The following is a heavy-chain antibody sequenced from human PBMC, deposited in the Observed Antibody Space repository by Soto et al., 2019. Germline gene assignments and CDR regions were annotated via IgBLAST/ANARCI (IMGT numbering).Heavy chain of an antibody. CDR2: IIPIFGTA. CDR1: GGTFSSYA. V-gene: IGHV1-69*01. CDR3: ARGTGTTHYYYGMDV. Sequence: SVKVSCKASGGTFSSYAISWVRQAPVQGLEWMGGIIPIFGTANYAQKFQGRVTITADESTSTAYMELSSLRSEDTAVYYCARGTGTTHYYYGMDVWGQGTTVTVSS. D-gene: IGHD1-1*01. J-gene: IGHJ6*02.